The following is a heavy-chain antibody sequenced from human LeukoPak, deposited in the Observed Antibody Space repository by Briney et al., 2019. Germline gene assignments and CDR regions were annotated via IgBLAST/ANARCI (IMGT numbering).Heavy chain of an antibody. CDR3: ATVEAAGGVAY. Sequence: ASVKVSCKASGGTFSSYAISWVRQAPGQGLEWMGGIIPIFGTANYAQKFQGRVTITADESTSTAYMELSSLRSEDTAVYYCATVEAAGGVAYWGQGTLVTVSS. D-gene: IGHD6-13*01. J-gene: IGHJ4*02. V-gene: IGHV1-69*13. CDR1: GGTFSSYA. CDR2: IIPIFGTA.